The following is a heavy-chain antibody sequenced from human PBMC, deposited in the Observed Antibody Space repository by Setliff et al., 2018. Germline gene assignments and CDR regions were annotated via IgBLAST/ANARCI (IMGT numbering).Heavy chain of an antibody. CDR1: GFTFSSYA. CDR2: ISGSGGRT. Sequence: LRLSCAASGFTFSSYAMSWVRQAPGKGLEWVSAISGSGGRTYYADSVKGRFTISRDNSKNTLYLQMNSLRAEDTAVYYCAKDSDSSGYYSRYYGMDVWGQGTTVTVSS. V-gene: IGHV3-23*01. D-gene: IGHD3-22*01. CDR3: AKDSDSSGYYSRYYGMDV. J-gene: IGHJ6*02.